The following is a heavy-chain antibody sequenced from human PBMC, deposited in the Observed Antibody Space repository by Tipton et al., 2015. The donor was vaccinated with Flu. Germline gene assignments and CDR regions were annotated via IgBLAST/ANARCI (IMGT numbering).Heavy chain of an antibody. CDR3: ARSVVGSGSQYPVGYYYYGMDV. V-gene: IGHV4-61*05. D-gene: IGHD3-10*01. J-gene: IGHJ6*02. CDR2: MYASGST. Sequence: TLSLTCTVSGGSISSSAYYWGWIRQTPGKGLEWIGRMYASGSTKYNPSLKSRVTMSVDTSKNQLSLKLTSVTAADTAVYYCARSVVGSGSQYPVGYYYYGMDVWGQGTTVTVSS. CDR1: GGSISSSAYY.